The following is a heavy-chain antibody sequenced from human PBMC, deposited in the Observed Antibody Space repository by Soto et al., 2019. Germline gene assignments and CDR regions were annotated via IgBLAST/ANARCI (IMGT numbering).Heavy chain of an antibody. J-gene: IGHJ6*02. CDR1: GFRFSYYP. V-gene: IGHV3-7*03. CDR2: INGRGTST. CDR3: VRGTPTPGLDI. Sequence: PGGSRRRSCVGSGFRFSYYPLNWVRQAPGQGLEWVANINGRGTSTNYVDSVRGRFSTSRDNTRNSFYLNMDSLRVGDTATYYCVRGTPTPGLDIWGRGTTVTVSS. D-gene: IGHD1-1*01.